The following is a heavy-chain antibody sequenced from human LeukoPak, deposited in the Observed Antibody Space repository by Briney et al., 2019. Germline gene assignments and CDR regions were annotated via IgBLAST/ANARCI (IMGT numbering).Heavy chain of an antibody. D-gene: IGHD1-26*01. CDR3: ARDKWELLGGDY. V-gene: IGHV1-18*01. J-gene: IGHJ4*02. CDR2: ISAYNGNT. Sequence: ASVKVSCKASGYTFTSYGISWVRQAPGQGLEWMGWISAYNGNTNFAQKLQGRVTMTTDTSTSTAYMDLRSLRSDDTAVYYCARDKWELLGGDYWGQGTLVTVSS. CDR1: GYTFTSYG.